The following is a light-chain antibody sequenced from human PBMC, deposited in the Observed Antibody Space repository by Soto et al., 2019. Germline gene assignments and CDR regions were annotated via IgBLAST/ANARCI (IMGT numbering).Light chain of an antibody. CDR2: GAS. V-gene: IGKV3D-20*02. CDR1: QSVSSAN. Sequence: EIVLTQSPGTLSLSPGERATLSCRASQSVSSANFAWYQQKPGQAPRLLIYGASSRATGIPARFSGSGSGTDFTLTISSLEPEDFAVYYCQQRSNWPPITFGQGTRLEIK. J-gene: IGKJ5*01. CDR3: QQRSNWPPIT.